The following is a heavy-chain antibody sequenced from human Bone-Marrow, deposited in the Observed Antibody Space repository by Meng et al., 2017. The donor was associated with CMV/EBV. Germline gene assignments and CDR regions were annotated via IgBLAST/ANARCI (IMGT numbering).Heavy chain of an antibody. Sequence: GGYYWSWIRKHPGKGLEWIGYIYYSGSTYYNPSLKSRVTISVDTSKNQYSLKLSSVTAADTAVYYCARGHKYYYDSSGYYSNWFDPWGQGTLVTVSS. V-gene: IGHV4-31*02. CDR1: GGYY. J-gene: IGHJ5*02. CDR3: ARGHKYYYDSSGYYSNWFDP. D-gene: IGHD3-22*01. CDR2: IYYSGST.